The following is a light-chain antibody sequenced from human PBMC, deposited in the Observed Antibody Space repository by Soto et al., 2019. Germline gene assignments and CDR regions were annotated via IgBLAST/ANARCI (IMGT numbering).Light chain of an antibody. CDR3: QHYGGMWA. V-gene: IGKV1-5*01. CDR1: QSITNR. Sequence: DIQMTQSPSTLSASVGDRVTITCLASQSITNRLAWYQQRPGKAPKVLLYDASNLESGVPSRFSGSGSGTEFILTISSLQPDDFANYCCQHYGGMWAFGQGTKVEIK. CDR2: DAS. J-gene: IGKJ1*01.